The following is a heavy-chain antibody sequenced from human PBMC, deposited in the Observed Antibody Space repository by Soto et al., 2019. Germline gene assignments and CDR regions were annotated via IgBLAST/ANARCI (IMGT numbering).Heavy chain of an antibody. CDR2: VHYSGST. Sequence: PSETLSLTCTASGGSISSAGYFWAWIRQPPGKGLEWIGCVHYSGSTNYNPSLKSRVTISVDTSKNQFSLKLSSVTAADTAVYYCARACGGDCYSNWFDPWGQGTLVTVSS. CDR1: GGSISSAGYF. J-gene: IGHJ5*02. V-gene: IGHV4-61*08. CDR3: ARACGGDCYSNWFDP. D-gene: IGHD2-21*02.